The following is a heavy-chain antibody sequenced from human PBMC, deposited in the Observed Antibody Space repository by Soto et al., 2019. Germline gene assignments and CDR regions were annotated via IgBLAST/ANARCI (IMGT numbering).Heavy chain of an antibody. CDR3: ARDAGDGTFDF. V-gene: IGHV1-3*01. Sequence: ASVKVSCKASGYTFSSYAMHWVRQAPGQRLEWMGWINAGNGSTKSSQKFQDRVTISRDTSASTAYMELTSLRSEDTAVYYCARDAGDGTFDFWGQGTLVTVSS. J-gene: IGHJ4*02. D-gene: IGHD7-27*01. CDR1: GYTFSSYA. CDR2: INAGNGST.